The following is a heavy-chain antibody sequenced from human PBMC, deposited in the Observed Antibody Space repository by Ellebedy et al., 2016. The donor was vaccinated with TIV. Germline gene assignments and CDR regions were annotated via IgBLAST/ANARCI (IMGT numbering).Heavy chain of an antibody. J-gene: IGHJ4*02. V-gene: IGHV3-48*03. D-gene: IGHD4-17*01. CDR1: GFTFGNYW. CDR2: ISTSGSTK. CDR3: AKDSYGDYAGLLGY. Sequence: GGSLRLSCVASGFTFGNYWMNWVRQAPGMGLEWVAYISTSGSTKYYADSVKGRFTISRDNAKNSLYLQMNSLRAEDTAVYYCAKDSYGDYAGLLGYWGQGTLVTVSS.